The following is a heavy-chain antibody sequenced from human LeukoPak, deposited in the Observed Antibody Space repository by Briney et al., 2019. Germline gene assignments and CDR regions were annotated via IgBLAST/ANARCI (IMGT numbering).Heavy chain of an antibody. J-gene: IGHJ6*02. Sequence: GRSLRLSCAASGFPFSSYGMHWVRQAPGKGLEWVALIWYDGSNLYYADSVKGRFTISRDNSKNTLYLQMNSLRAEDTAVYYCVRFGELLYYGMDVWGQGTTVTVSS. D-gene: IGHD3-10*01. CDR2: IWYDGSNL. CDR1: GFPFSSYG. V-gene: IGHV3-33*01. CDR3: VRFGELLYYGMDV.